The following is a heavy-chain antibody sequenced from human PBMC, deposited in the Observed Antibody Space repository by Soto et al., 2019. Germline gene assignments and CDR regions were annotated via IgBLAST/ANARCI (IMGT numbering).Heavy chain of an antibody. D-gene: IGHD2-21*01. CDR1: GGTFSSYA. CDR3: ARERGGDGKSFYFDY. J-gene: IGHJ4*02. V-gene: IGHV1-69*01. CDR2: IIPIFVTA. Sequence: QVQLVQSGAEVKKPGSSVKVSCTASGGTFSSYAISWVRQAPGQRLEWMGGIIPIFVTANYAQKFQGRVTITADESTRTAYMELGSLRSEDTAVYYCARERGGDGKSFYFDYWGQGTLVTVSS.